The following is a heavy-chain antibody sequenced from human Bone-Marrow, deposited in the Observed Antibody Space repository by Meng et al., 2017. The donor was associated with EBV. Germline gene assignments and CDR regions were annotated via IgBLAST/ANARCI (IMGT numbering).Heavy chain of an antibody. CDR3: ARASDYGNDLDY. J-gene: IGHJ4*02. D-gene: IGHD4-11*01. Sequence: QVHRRQSGAEVKKPGSSVKVSCKASGGTFTGYAINWVRQAPGQGLEWMGRIDPNSGGADYAQKLQGGVTMTRDTSISTFYMELSRLTSDDTAVYFCARASDYGNDLDYWGQGTLVTVSS. CDR2: IDPNSGGA. CDR1: GGTFTGYA. V-gene: IGHV1-2*06.